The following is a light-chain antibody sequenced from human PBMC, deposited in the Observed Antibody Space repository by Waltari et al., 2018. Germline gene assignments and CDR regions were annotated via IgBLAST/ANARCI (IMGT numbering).Light chain of an antibody. J-gene: IGKJ2*01. CDR3: QQYNNWPLYT. CDR2: GAS. CDR1: QSVSSN. Sequence: EIVMTQSQAPLSVSPGERATLSCRASQSVSSNLAWYQQKPGQAPRLLIYGASTRATGIPARFSGSGSGTEFTLTISSLQSEDFAVYYCQQYNNWPLYTFGQGTKLEIK. V-gene: IGKV3-15*01.